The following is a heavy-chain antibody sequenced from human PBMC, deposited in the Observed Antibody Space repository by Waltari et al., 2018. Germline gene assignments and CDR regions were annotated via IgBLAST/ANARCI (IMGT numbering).Heavy chain of an antibody. CDR2: INAGNGNT. V-gene: IGHV1-3*01. Sequence: QVQLVQSGAEVKKPGASVKVSCKASGYTFTSYAMHWVRQAPGQRLEWMGGINAGNGNTKDSQKFQGRVTITRDTSASTAYMELSSLRSEDTAVYYCARESYYDSSGYYDYWGQGTLVTVSS. CDR3: ARESYYDSSGYYDY. D-gene: IGHD3-22*01. J-gene: IGHJ4*02. CDR1: GYTFTSYA.